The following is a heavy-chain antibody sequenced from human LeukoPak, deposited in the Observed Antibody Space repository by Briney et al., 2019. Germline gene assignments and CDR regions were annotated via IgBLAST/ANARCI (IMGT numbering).Heavy chain of an antibody. V-gene: IGHV3-48*04. CDR3: AIGGIAVAGFFDY. D-gene: IGHD6-19*01. CDR2: ISSSSSTI. J-gene: IGHJ4*02. Sequence: GGSLRLSCAASGFTFSSYSMNWVRQAPGKGLEWVSYISSSSSTIYYADSVKGRFTISRDNAKNSLYLQMNSPRAEDTAVYYCAIGGIAVAGFFDYWGQGTLVTVSS. CDR1: GFTFSSYS.